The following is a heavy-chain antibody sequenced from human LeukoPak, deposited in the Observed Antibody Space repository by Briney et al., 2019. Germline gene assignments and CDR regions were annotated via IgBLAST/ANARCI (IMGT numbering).Heavy chain of an antibody. D-gene: IGHD3-10*01. V-gene: IGHV3-23*01. CDR1: SFTFSTYV. CDR3: ATGGKYYYGSGNYAFDF. CDR2: LTSSGETT. J-gene: IGHJ3*01. Sequence: GGSLRLSCKASSFTFSTYVMSWVRQAPGKGLEWVATLTSSGETTYYAASVKGRFTISRDISNNTLILHMNSLTSEDTAVYYCATGGKYYYGSGNYAFDFWGRGTLVTVSS.